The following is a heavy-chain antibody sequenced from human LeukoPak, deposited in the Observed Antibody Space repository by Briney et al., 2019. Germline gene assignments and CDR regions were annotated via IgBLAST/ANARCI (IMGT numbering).Heavy chain of an antibody. J-gene: IGHJ4*02. CDR2: ISDDGSRQ. CDR3: VKDRTGTYTLDY. Sequence: GGSLRLSCVATGFTFSNYAIHWGRQAPGKGLEWVAFISDDGSRQHYADSVKGRFTISRDNSKNTLNLQMNSLGAEDTAVYYCVKDRTGTYTLDYWGQGTLVTVSS. D-gene: IGHD3-10*01. V-gene: IGHV3-30-3*01. CDR1: GFTFSNYA.